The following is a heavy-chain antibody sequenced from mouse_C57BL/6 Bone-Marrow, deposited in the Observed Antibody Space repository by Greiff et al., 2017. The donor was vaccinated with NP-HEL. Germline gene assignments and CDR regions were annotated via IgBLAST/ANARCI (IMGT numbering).Heavy chain of an antibody. V-gene: IGHV2-2*01. CDR1: GFSLTSYG. D-gene: IGHD6-5*01. J-gene: IGHJ4*01. CDR2: IWSGGST. CDR3: AGHLCYYAMDY. Sequence: QVQLKESGPGLVQPSQSLSITCTVSGFSLTSYGVHWVRQSPGKGLEWLGVIWSGGSTDYNAAFISRLSISKDNSKSQVFFKMNSLQADDTAIYYCAGHLCYYAMDYWGQGTSVTVSS.